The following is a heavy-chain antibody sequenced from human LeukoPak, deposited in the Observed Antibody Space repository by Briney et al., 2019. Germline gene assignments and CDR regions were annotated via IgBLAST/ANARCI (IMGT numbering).Heavy chain of an antibody. J-gene: IGHJ4*02. CDR3: ARVGNYNFDY. CDR1: GGSISTYY. CDR2: ISHTGIT. D-gene: IGHD1-7*01. V-gene: IGHV4-59*01. Sequence: SETLSLTCTVSGGSISTYYWSWIRQPPGKGLEWIGYISHTGITNYNPSLKSRVTMSVDTSKNQFSLKLSSVTAADTAVYYCARVGNYNFDYWGQGTLVTVSS.